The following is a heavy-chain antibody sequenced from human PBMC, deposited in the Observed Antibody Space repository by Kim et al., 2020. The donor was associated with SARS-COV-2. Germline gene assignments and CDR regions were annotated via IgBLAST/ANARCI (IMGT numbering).Heavy chain of an antibody. CDR3: AKDMGVGGIGATPDL. D-gene: IGHD6-13*01. CDR2: SSASGDFT. J-gene: IGHJ5*02. Sequence: GGSLRLLCAASGFSFSLHAVIWVRQAPGKGLEWLSYSSASGDFTTYADSVKGRISFARDNSKDTLFLQLNDLRVEDTAVYYCAKDMGVGGIGATPDLWGQGTLVSVSS. V-gene: IGHV3-23*01. CDR1: GFSFSLHA.